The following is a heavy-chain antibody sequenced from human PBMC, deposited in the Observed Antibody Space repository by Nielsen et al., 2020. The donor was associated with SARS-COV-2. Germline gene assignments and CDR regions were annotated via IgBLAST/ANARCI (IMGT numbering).Heavy chain of an antibody. Sequence: GGSLRLSCEASGFTFNNYAMHWVRQAPGRGLEWMTILSYDGSNQHYADSVKGRFSISRDNSKNLVYLQMNSLSPDDTAMYYCARETLDHTSSFVDFWGQGTLVTVSS. V-gene: IGHV3-30-3*01. CDR1: GFTFNNYA. CDR3: ARETLDHTSSFVDF. J-gene: IGHJ4*02. D-gene: IGHD2-2*01. CDR2: LSYDGSNQ.